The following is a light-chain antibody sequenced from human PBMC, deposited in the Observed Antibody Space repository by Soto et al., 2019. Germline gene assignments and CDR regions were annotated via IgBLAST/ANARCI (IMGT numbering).Light chain of an antibody. V-gene: IGKV1-5*01. CDR1: QSISNW. CDR3: QQYKTYPWT. CDR2: DAS. J-gene: IGKJ1*01. Sequence: DIPMTQSPSTLSAFVGDRVTITCRASQSISNWLAWYQQKPGTAPKLLIFDASSLESGVPSRFSGRGSETEFTLTISSLQPDDFATYYCQQYKTYPWTFGHGTKVEIK.